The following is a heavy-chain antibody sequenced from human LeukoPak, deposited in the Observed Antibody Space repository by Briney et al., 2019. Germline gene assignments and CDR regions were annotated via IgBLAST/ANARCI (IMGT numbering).Heavy chain of an antibody. CDR1: GFTFSSYG. CDR3: AKGAAAASDY. CDR2: IRYDGSNK. V-gene: IGHV3-30*02. Sequence: GGSLRLSCAASGFTFSSYGMHWVRQAPGKGLEWVAFIRYDGSNKYYPDSVKCRFTISRNNSKNTLYLQMNSVRAEDTAVYYCAKGAAAASDYWGQGTLVTVSS. J-gene: IGHJ4*02. D-gene: IGHD6-13*01.